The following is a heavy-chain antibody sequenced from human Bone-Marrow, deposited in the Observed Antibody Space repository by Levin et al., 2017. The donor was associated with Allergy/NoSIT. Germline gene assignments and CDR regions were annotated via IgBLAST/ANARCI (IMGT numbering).Heavy chain of an antibody. J-gene: IGHJ3*02. CDR1: GFTFSAYY. CDR3: AREQRSHNYDSGTWTFDI. CDR2: ISSSGAYK. D-gene: IGHD3-10*01. Sequence: NPGGSLRLSCAASGFTFSAYYMSWIRQAPGEGLEWLSYISSSGAYKNYADSVKGRFTISRDNAENSLFLQMKSLGAEDTAVYYCAREQRSHNYDSGTWTFDIWGQGTRVTVSA. V-gene: IGHV3-11*05.